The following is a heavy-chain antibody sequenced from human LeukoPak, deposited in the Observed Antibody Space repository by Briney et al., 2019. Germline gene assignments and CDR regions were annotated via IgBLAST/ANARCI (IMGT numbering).Heavy chain of an antibody. V-gene: IGHV3-21*01. D-gene: IGHD5-18*01. CDR3: AREDTTHPYYCDY. Sequence: PGGSLRLSCTASGFTFSSYSMNWVRQAPGKGLEWVSSISSSSSYIYYADSVKGRFTISRDNAKNSLYMQVNSLRSEDTAVYYCAREDTTHPYYCDYWGQGTLVTVSS. CDR2: ISSSSSYI. CDR1: GFTFSSYS. J-gene: IGHJ4*02.